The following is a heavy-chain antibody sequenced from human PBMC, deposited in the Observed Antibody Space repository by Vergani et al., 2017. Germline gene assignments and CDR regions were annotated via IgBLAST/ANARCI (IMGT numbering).Heavy chain of an antibody. V-gene: IGHV2-5*02. Sequence: QITLKESGPTLVKPTQTLTLTCTFSGFSLSTSGVGVGWIRQPPGKALEWLALIYWDDDKRYSPSLKSRLTITKDTSKNQVVLTKTNMDPVDTATYYCAHRPVRLGYCSGGSCYGGFDPWGQGTLVTVSS. CDR2: IYWDDDK. CDR1: GFSLSTSGVG. CDR3: AHRPVRLGYCSGGSCYGGFDP. D-gene: IGHD2-15*01. J-gene: IGHJ5*02.